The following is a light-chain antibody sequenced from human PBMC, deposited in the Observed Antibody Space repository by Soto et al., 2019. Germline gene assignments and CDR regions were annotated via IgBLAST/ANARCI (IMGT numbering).Light chain of an antibody. CDR3: QQYNSLWT. J-gene: IGKJ1*01. CDR1: QSISSW. CDR2: KAS. V-gene: IGKV1-5*03. Sequence: DIQMTQSPSTLSASVGDRVTITCRASQSISSWLAWYQQKPGKAPKLLIYKASSLESGVPSSFSGSGSGTEFTLTISSLQPDYFATYYCQQYNSLWTFGQGTKVEIK.